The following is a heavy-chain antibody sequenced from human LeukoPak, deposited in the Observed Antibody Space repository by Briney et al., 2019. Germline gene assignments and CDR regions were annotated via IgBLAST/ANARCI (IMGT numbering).Heavy chain of an antibody. CDR2: INPSGGST. CDR3: ARDPGGDLYHDAFDI. V-gene: IGHV1-46*03. J-gene: IGHJ3*02. D-gene: IGHD4-17*01. Sequence: ASVKVSCKASGYTFTSYYMHWVRQAPGQGLEWMGIINPSGGSTSYAQKFQGRVIMTRDTSTSTVYMELSSLRSEDTAVYYCARDPGGDLYHDAFDIWGQGTMVTVSS. CDR1: GYTFTSYY.